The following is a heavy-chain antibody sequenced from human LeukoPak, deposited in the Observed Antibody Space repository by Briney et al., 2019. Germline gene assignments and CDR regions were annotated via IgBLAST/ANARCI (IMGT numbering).Heavy chain of an antibody. J-gene: IGHJ6*04. D-gene: IGHD4-17*01. CDR1: GFTLTSYW. Sequence: GGSLRLSCAASGFTLTSYWMHGVRQAPGKGLVWVSAISGSGGSTYYADSVKGRFTISRDNSKNTLYLQMNSLRAEDTAVYYCAKGDYGDYYYYGMDVWGKGTTVTVSS. CDR3: AKGDYGDYYYYGMDV. CDR2: ISGSGGST. V-gene: IGHV3-23*01.